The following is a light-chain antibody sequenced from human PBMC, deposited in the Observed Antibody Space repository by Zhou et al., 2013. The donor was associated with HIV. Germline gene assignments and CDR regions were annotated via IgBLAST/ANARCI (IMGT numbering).Light chain of an antibody. V-gene: IGKV1-5*03. Sequence: DIQMTQSPSTLSASVGDRVTITCRASQSISSWLAWYQQKPGKAPKLLIYKASSLESGVPSRFSGSGSGTEFTLTISSLQPDDFATYYCQQYNSYSLTFGGGDQGGGSN. CDR1: QSISSW. J-gene: IGKJ4*01. CDR2: KAS. CDR3: QQYNSYSLT.